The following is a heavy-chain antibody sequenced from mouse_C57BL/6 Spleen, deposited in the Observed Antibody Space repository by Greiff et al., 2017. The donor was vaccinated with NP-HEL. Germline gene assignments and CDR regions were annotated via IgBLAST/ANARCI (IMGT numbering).Heavy chain of an antibody. Sequence: VKLQQSGPELVKPGASVKISCKASGYAFSSSWMNWVKQRPGKGLEWIGRIYPGDGDTNYNGKFKGKATLTADKSSSTAYMQLSSLTSEDSAVYFCAREVDYEFAYWGQGTLVTVSA. CDR2: IYPGDGDT. D-gene: IGHD2-4*01. CDR3: AREVDYEFAY. J-gene: IGHJ3*01. CDR1: GYAFSSSW. V-gene: IGHV1-82*01.